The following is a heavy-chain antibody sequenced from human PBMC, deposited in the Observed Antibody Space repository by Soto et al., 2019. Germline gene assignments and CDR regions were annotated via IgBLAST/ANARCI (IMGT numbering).Heavy chain of an antibody. Sequence: GGSLRLSCAASGFTFSSYGMHWVRQAPGKGLEWVAVISYDGSNKYYADSVKGRFTISRDNSKNTLYLQMNSLRAEDTAVYYCAKEAVYDFWSGYHYYFDYWGQGTLVTVSS. V-gene: IGHV3-30*18. CDR1: GFTFSSYG. J-gene: IGHJ4*02. D-gene: IGHD3-3*01. CDR2: ISYDGSNK. CDR3: AKEAVYDFWSGYHYYFDY.